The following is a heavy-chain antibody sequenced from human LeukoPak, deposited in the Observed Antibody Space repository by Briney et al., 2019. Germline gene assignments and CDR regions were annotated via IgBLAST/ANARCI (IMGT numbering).Heavy chain of an antibody. CDR3: AKDPAGAYDILTGYYTTEGY. CDR1: GFTFSSYA. J-gene: IGHJ4*02. CDR2: ISDSGGST. D-gene: IGHD3-9*01. V-gene: IGHV3-23*01. Sequence: PGGSLRLSCAASGFTFSSYAMSWVRQAPGKGLEWVSAISDSGGSTYYADSVKGRFTISRDNSKNTLYLQMNSLRAEDTAVYYCAKDPAGAYDILTGYYTTEGYWGQGTLVTVSS.